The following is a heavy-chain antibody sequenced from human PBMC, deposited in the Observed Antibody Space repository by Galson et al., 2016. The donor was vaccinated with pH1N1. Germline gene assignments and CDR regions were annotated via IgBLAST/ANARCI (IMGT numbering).Heavy chain of an antibody. CDR3: ARVSAYNTWSKDY. CDR2: VSEGGQST. V-gene: IGHV3-23*01. Sequence: SLRLSCAASGFTFTDYAMSWVRQAPGKGLEWVSSVSEGGQSTYYADSVKGRFTISKDNSKRTMYLQMNSLTAEDTAVYYCARVSAYNTWSKDYWGQGTPVTVSS. CDR1: GFTFTDYA. J-gene: IGHJ4*02. D-gene: IGHD3-3*01.